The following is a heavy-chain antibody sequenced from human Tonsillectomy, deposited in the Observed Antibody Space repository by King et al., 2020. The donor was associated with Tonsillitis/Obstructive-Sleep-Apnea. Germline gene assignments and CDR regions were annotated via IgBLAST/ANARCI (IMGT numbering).Heavy chain of an antibody. CDR3: ARESSSSPRTPPHDYYYMDV. Sequence: VQLQQWGAGLLKPSETLSLTCAVYGGSFSGYYWSWIRQPPGKGLEWIGEINHSGSTNYNPSLKSRVTISVDTSKNQFSLKLSSVTAADTAVYYCARESSSSPRTPPHDYYYMDVWGKGTTVTVSS. J-gene: IGHJ6*03. CDR1: GGSFSGYY. D-gene: IGHD6-6*01. CDR2: INHSGST. V-gene: IGHV4-34*01.